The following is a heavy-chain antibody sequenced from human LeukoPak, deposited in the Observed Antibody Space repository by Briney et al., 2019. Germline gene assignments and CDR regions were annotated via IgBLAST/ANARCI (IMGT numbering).Heavy chain of an antibody. Sequence: LGGSLRLSCAASGFTFSSYWMNWVRQAPGKGLEWVANIKQDGSGKYYVDYVKGRFTISRDRAKSSLYLQMNSLRSEDTAVYYCARDISLIYLVCYYYYMDVWGKGTMVTVSS. V-gene: IGHV3-7*01. CDR3: ARDISLIYLVCYYYYMDV. CDR1: GFTFSSYW. D-gene: IGHD2-21*01. CDR2: IKQDGSGK. J-gene: IGHJ6*03.